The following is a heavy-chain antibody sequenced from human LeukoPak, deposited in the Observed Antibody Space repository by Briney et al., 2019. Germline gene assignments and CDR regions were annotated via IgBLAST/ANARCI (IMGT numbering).Heavy chain of an antibody. J-gene: IGHJ4*02. CDR1: GFTFSSFW. Sequence: PGGSLRLSCAASGFTFSSFWMHWVRQAPGKGLVWVSHTNSDGSTTDYADSVRGRFTISRDNAKNSLYLQMNSLRAEDTALYYCAKDGKFGVRGLTIYFFDYWGQGTLVTVSS. CDR2: TNSDGSTT. CDR3: AKDGKFGVRGLTIYFFDY. V-gene: IGHV3-74*01. D-gene: IGHD3-10*01.